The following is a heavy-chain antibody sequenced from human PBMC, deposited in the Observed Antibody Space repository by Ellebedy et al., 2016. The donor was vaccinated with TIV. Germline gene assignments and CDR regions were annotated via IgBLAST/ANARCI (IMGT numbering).Heavy chain of an antibody. CDR3: AKLAGIHPWYFDH. V-gene: IGHV3-23*01. Sequence: GESLKISCAASGFTLTNHDLSWVRQAPGKGLEWVSTIFRDGGTTYYADSVKGRFTISRDNSKDTLSLQMNSLRAEDTAVYYCAKLAGIHPWYFDHWGQGTLVPVSS. J-gene: IGHJ4*02. D-gene: IGHD2-15*01. CDR2: IFRDGGTT. CDR1: GFTLTNHD.